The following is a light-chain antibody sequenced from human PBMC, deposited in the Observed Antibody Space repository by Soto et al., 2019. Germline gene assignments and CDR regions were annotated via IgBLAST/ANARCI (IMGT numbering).Light chain of an antibody. J-gene: IGKJ1*01. V-gene: IGKV3-20*01. Sequence: EIVLTQSPGTRSLSPGERASLSCRASQSVSSNYLAWYQQKRGQAPRLLIYGASSRATGIPTRFSGSGSGTDFTLTISRLEPEDFAVYYCQQYDTAPRTFGQGTKVEI. CDR1: QSVSSNY. CDR2: GAS. CDR3: QQYDTAPRT.